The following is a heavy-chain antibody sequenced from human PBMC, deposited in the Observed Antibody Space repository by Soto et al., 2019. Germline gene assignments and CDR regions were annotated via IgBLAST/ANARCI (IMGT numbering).Heavy chain of an antibody. Sequence: GASVKVSCKASGGTFSSYAISWVRQAPGQGLEWMGGIIPIFGTANYAQKFQGRVTITADESTSTAYMELSSLRSEDTAVHYCASADYCSSTSCRDWFDPWGQGTLVTVSS. D-gene: IGHD2-2*01. J-gene: IGHJ5*02. V-gene: IGHV1-69*13. CDR2: IIPIFGTA. CDR3: ASADYCSSTSCRDWFDP. CDR1: GGTFSSYA.